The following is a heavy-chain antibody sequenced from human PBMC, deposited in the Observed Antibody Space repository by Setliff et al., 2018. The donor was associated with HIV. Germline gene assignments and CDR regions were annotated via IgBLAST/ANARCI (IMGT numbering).Heavy chain of an antibody. J-gene: IGHJ6*03. CDR3: ARGGYSSPSWGYYYYYYMDV. CDR1: GYSFARYG. CDR2: ISGFNGNT. D-gene: IGHD6-13*01. V-gene: IGHV1-18*01. Sequence: ASVKVSCKASGYSFARYGLSWVRQAPGQGLEWMGWISGFNGNTKYAQSFQDRVAMTTETATSTAYMELSSLTSDDTAVYYCARGGYSSPSWGYYYYYYMDVWGKGTTVTVSS.